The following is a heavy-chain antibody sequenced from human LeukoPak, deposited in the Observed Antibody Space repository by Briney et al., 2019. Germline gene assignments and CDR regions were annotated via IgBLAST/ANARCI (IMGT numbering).Heavy chain of an antibody. Sequence: WASVKVSCKASGYTYTGYYMHWVRQAPGQGLEWMGWINPNSGGTNYAQKFQGRVTMTRDTSISTAYMELSRLRSDDTAVYYCARGQDSSGAPYYGMDVWGQGTTVTVSS. CDR2: INPNSGGT. CDR1: GYTYTGYY. D-gene: IGHD3-22*01. CDR3: ARGQDSSGAPYYGMDV. V-gene: IGHV1-2*02. J-gene: IGHJ6*02.